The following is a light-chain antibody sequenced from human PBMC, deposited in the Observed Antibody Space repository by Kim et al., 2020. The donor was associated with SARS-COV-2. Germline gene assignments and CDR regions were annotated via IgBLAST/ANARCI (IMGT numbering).Light chain of an antibody. J-gene: IGLJ3*02. CDR3: SAWDISLDAWV. CDR1: SNKVGYQG. V-gene: IGLV10-54*01. CDR2: RDN. Sequence: QPATLTCPGNSNKVGYQGAAWLQQHQGHPPKLLSHRDNNRPSGVSERLSASRSGSTAYLTITGLQPEDEADYYCSAWDISLDAWVFGGGTKVTVL.